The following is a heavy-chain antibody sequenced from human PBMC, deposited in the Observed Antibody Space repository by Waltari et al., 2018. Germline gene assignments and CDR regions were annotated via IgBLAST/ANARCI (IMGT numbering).Heavy chain of an antibody. CDR3: ARSSGYYLSAFDI. J-gene: IGHJ3*02. V-gene: IGHV3-30*03. CDR2: ISYDGSNK. D-gene: IGHD3-22*01. Sequence: QVQLVESGGGVVQPGRSLRLSCAASGFTVSSYGMHWVRQAPGKGLEWVAVISYDGSNKYYADSVKGRFTISRDNSKNTLYLQMNSLRAEDTAVYYCARSSGYYLSAFDIWGQGTMVTVSS. CDR1: GFTVSSYG.